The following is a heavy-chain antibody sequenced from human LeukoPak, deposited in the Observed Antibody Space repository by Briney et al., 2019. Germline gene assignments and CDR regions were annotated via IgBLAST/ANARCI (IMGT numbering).Heavy chain of an antibody. CDR1: GFTFSNYA. J-gene: IGHJ4*02. CDR2: INDNGSTR. Sequence: GGSLRLSCGASGFTFSNYAMSWVRQAPGKGLEWVSGINDNGSTRFYAASVKGRFTSSRDNPKNTLYLQMNGLRVEDTAVYYCAKDMQTWPRFPDYLGQGTLVTVSS. CDR3: AKDMQTWPRFPDY. D-gene: IGHD5-12*01. V-gene: IGHV3-23*01.